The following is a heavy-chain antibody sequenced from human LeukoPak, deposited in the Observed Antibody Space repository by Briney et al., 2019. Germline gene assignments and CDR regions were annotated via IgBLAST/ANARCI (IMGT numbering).Heavy chain of an antibody. CDR1: GFTFSSYS. V-gene: IGHV3-21*01. D-gene: IGHD3-22*01. CDR2: ISSSSSYI. J-gene: IGHJ4*02. CDR3: ARDMGYDSSGHPN. Sequence: PGGSLRLSCAASGFTFSSYSMNWVRQAPGKGLEWVSSISSSSSYIYYADSGKGRFTISRDNAKNSLYLQMNSLRAEDTAVYYCARDMGYDSSGHPNWGQGTLVTVSS.